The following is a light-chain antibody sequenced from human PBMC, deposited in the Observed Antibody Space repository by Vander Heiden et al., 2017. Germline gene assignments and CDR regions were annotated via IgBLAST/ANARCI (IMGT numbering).Light chain of an antibody. CDR1: QSVSSN. V-gene: IGKV3-15*01. CDR2: GAS. Sequence: EIVMTQSPATLSVSPGERATLSCRASQSVSSNLAWYQQKPGQAPRLLIDGASTRATGIPARFSGRGSGAEFTLTISSRQSEDFAIYYCQQYNNWPSWTFGQGTKVEIK. J-gene: IGKJ1*01. CDR3: QQYNNWPSWT.